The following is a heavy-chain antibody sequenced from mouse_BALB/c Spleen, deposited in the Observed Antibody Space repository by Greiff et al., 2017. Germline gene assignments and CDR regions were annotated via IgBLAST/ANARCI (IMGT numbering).Heavy chain of an antibody. Sequence: VKLQESGAELAKPGASVKMSCKASGYTFTSYWMHWVKQRPGQGLEWIGYINPSTGYTEYNQKFKDKATLTADKSSSTAYMRLSSLTSEDSAVYYCASLDSSGYDAMDYWGQGTSVTVSS. CDR3: ASLDSSGYDAMDY. D-gene: IGHD3-2*01. J-gene: IGHJ4*01. CDR2: INPSTGYT. V-gene: IGHV1-7*01. CDR1: GYTFTSYW.